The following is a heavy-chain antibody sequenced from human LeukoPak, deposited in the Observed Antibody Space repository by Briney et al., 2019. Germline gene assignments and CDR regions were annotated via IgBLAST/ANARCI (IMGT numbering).Heavy chain of an antibody. Sequence: GASVKVSCKASGYTFTSYYMHWVRQAPGQGLEWMGIINPSGGSTSYAQKFQGRVTMTRDMSTSTVYMELSSLRSEDTAVYYCAREDLYCSGGSCYLRTYYFDYWGQGTLVTVSS. CDR3: AREDLYCSGGSCYLRTYYFDY. V-gene: IGHV1-46*01. CDR1: GYTFTSYY. CDR2: INPSGGST. J-gene: IGHJ4*02. D-gene: IGHD2-15*01.